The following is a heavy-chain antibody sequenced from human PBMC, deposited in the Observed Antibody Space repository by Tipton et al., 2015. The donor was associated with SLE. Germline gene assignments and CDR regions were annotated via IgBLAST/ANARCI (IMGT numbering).Heavy chain of an antibody. J-gene: IGHJ4*02. CDR1: GGSISLHY. CDR3: ARDPGGPFNY. CDR2: IYYSGST. D-gene: IGHD3-10*01. Sequence: TLSLTCTVSGGSISLHYWGWIRQPPGKGLEWIGYIYYSGSTNYNPSLNSRVTISVDTSRNQFSLKLNSVTAADTAVYYCARDPGGPFNYWGQGTLVTVSS. V-gene: IGHV4-59*11.